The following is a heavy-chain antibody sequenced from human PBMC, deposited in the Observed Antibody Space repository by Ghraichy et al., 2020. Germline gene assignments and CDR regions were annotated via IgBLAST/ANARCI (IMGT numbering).Heavy chain of an antibody. CDR1: GFTFSSYS. CDR3: ARSLVGATMSYDY. J-gene: IGHJ4*02. Sequence: ETLSLTCATSGFTFSSYSMNWVRQAPGKGLEWVSSISSSSSYIYYADSVKGRFTISRDNAKNSLYLQMNSLRAEDTAVYYCARSLVGATMSYDYWGQGTLVTVSS. D-gene: IGHD1-26*01. V-gene: IGHV3-21*01. CDR2: ISSSSSYI.